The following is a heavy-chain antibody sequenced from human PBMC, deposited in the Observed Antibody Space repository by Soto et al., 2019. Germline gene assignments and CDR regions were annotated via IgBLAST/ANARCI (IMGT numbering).Heavy chain of an antibody. CDR3: ARDRLRCYYSSGLYP. CDR2: INTYNGNR. Sequence: QVQLVQSGAEVRKPGASVKVSCRASGYSFGSYGINWVRQAPGQGIEWMGWINTYNGNRNYAQNFEDRVTMTTATFTNADYMELRILKADDTAIYCGARDRLRCYYSSGLYPGGQGTLVTVS. CDR1: GYSFGSYG. V-gene: IGHV1-18*01. J-gene: IGHJ5*02. D-gene: IGHD3-22*01.